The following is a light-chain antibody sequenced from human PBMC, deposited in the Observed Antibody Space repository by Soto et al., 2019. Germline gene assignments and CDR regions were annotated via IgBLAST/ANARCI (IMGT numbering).Light chain of an antibody. CDR2: GAS. J-gene: IGKJ1*01. V-gene: IGKV3-15*01. CDR3: QQYKDWRT. Sequence: IVMTQSPATLSVSPGERATLSCRASQTIDNKLAWYQQRPGQAPRLLIYGASIRATGIPARFSGSGSGTEFTLTISGLQSDEFGVYYCQQYKDWRTFGQGTNVDIK. CDR1: QTIDNK.